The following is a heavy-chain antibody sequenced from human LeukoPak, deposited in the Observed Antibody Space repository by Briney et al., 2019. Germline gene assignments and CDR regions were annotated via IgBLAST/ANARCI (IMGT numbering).Heavy chain of an antibody. J-gene: IGHJ3*02. CDR1: GGSISSSNYN. D-gene: IGHD5-18*01. V-gene: IGHV4-39*01. CDR3: ARHTKSGYSYGFDAFHI. CDR2: ISYSGST. Sequence: SETLSLTCTVSGGSISSSNYNWGWIRQPPGKGLEWIGTISYSGSTYYNPSLKSRVTISVDTSKNQFSLKLTSVTAADTAVYYCARHTKSGYSYGFDAFHIWGQGTMVTVSS.